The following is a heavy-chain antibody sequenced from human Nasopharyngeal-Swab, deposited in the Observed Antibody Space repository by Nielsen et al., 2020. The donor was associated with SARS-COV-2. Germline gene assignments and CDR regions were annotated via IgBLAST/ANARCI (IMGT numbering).Heavy chain of an antibody. CDR1: GFTFSPNT. D-gene: IGHD5-12*01. J-gene: IGHJ4*02. CDR3: ARERGGGYGDY. Sequence: GESLKISCASSGFTFSPNTMTWVRQAPGKGLQWISYITSGNSVQYADSVRGRFTISRDNAKNSLYLQMNSLTAEDTAVYYCARERGGGYGDYWGQGTLVTVSS. CDR2: ITSGNSV. V-gene: IGHV3-48*04.